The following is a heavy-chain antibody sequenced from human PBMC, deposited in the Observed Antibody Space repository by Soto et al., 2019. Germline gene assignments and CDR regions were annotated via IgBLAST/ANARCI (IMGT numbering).Heavy chain of an antibody. V-gene: IGHV1-69*13. CDR1: AFLFSGYY. J-gene: IGHJ6*02. CDR3: ARDHDPGYYYYGMDV. D-gene: IGHD1-1*01. CDR2: IIPIFGTA. Sequence: ASVKVSCKTPAFLFSGYYIHWVRQAPGQGLEWMGGIIPIFGTANYAQKFQGRVTITADESTSTAYMELSSLRSEDTAVYYCARDHDPGYYYYGMDVWGQGTTVTVSS.